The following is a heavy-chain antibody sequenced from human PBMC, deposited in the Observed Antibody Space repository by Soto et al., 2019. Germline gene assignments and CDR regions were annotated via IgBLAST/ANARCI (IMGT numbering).Heavy chain of an antibody. D-gene: IGHD2-8*02. CDR2: INTGRGYT. Sequence: QVHLVQSGAEVKKPGSSVRVSCKTSGYTFSNYAISWVRQAPGQGLEWMGWINTGRGYTNYAHDRVTMTKDASTYTAYLAVTSLRSDDTAIYYCARDRVYTGGSDADYWGQGTLVTVSS. V-gene: IGHV1-18*01. J-gene: IGHJ4*02. CDR1: GYTFSNYA. CDR3: ARDRVYTGGSDADY.